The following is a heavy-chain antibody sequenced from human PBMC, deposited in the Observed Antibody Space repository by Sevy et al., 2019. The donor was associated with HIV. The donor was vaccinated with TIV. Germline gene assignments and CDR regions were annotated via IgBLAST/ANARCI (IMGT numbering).Heavy chain of an antibody. Sequence: ASVKVSCKASGYTFTGYYMHWVRQAPGQGLEWMGRINPNSGGTNYAQKFQGRVTMTRDTSISTAYMELSRLRSDDTAMYYCARPEPAANYGMDVWGQGTTVTVSS. D-gene: IGHD2-2*01. J-gene: IGHJ6*02. CDR1: GYTFTGYY. V-gene: IGHV1-2*06. CDR3: ARPEPAANYGMDV. CDR2: INPNSGGT.